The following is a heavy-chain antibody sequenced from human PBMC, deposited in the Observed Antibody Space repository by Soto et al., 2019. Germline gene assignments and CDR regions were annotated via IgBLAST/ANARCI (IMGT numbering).Heavy chain of an antibody. Sequence: PSETLSLTCTVSGGSISSYYWSRIRQPPGKGLEWIGYIYYSGSTNYNPSLKSRVTISVDTSKNQFSLKLSSVTAADTAVYYCARVMTTVTTGFVGWFDPWGQGTLVTVSS. CDR3: ARVMTTVTTGFVGWFDP. D-gene: IGHD4-17*01. CDR1: GGSISSYY. CDR2: IYYSGST. J-gene: IGHJ5*02. V-gene: IGHV4-59*08.